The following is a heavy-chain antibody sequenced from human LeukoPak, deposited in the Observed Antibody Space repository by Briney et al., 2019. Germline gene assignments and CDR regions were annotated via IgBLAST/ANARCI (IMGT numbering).Heavy chain of an antibody. J-gene: IGHJ4*02. CDR2: ISYDRSDK. CDR1: GFTFRSYG. CDR3: VSGSSTWYGY. Sequence: GGSLRLSCAASGFTFRSYGMHWVRQTPGEGLEWVAFISYDRSDKYYADSVKGRFTISRDNSKNTLYLQMNSLRAEDTAVYYCVSGSSTWYGYWGQGTLVTVSS. D-gene: IGHD6-13*01. V-gene: IGHV3-30*03.